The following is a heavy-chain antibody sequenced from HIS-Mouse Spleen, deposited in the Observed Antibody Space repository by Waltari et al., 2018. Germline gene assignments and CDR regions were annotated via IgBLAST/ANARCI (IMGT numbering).Heavy chain of an antibody. CDR2: IYYSGRT. Sequence: QLQLQESGPGLVKPSETLSLTCTVSGGSISSSSYYWGWIRQPPGKGLEWIGSIYYSGRTYYNPSRKSRFTISVDTSKNQFSLKLSSVTAADTAVYYCAREIPYSSSWYDWYFDLWGRGTLVTVSS. CDR1: GGSISSSSYY. D-gene: IGHD6-13*01. V-gene: IGHV4-39*07. J-gene: IGHJ2*01. CDR3: AREIPYSSSWYDWYFDL.